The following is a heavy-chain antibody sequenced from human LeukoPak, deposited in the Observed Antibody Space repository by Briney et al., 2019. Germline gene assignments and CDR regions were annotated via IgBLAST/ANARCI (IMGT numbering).Heavy chain of an antibody. Sequence: PGGSLRLSCAASGFTFSSYAMSWVRQAPGKGLEWVSAISGSGGSTYYADSVKGRFTISRDNAKNSLYLQMNSLRDEDTAVYYCARGLAYYDYVWGSYRPGNFDYWGQGTLVTVSS. D-gene: IGHD3-16*02. J-gene: IGHJ4*02. CDR3: ARGLAYYDYVWGSYRPGNFDY. CDR1: GFTFSSYA. CDR2: ISGSGGST. V-gene: IGHV3-23*01.